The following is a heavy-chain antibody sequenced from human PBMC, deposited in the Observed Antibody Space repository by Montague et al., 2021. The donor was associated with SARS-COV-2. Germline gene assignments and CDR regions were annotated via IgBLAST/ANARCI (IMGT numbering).Heavy chain of an antibody. CDR3: ARGGGYSYGALDY. CDR2: INHSGST. CDR1: GGSFSGYY. Sequence: SETLSLTCVVYGGSFSGYYWSWICQPPGKGLEWIGEINHSGSTNYNPSLKSRVTISVDTSKKQFSLRLNSVTAADTAVYYCARGGGYSYGALDYWGQGTLATVSS. V-gene: IGHV4-34*01. J-gene: IGHJ4*02. D-gene: IGHD5-18*01.